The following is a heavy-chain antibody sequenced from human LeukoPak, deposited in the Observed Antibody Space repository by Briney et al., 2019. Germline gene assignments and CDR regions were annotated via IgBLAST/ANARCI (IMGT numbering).Heavy chain of an antibody. Sequence: ASVTVSFKASGYTFTSYDINWVRQATGQGLEWMGWMNPNSGNTGYAQKFQGRVTMARNTSISTAYMELSSLRSEDTAVYYCARTGLLWFGELFDYWGQGTLVTVSS. CDR3: ARTGLLWFGELFDY. D-gene: IGHD3-10*01. CDR2: MNPNSGNT. CDR1: GYTFTSYD. V-gene: IGHV1-8*02. J-gene: IGHJ4*02.